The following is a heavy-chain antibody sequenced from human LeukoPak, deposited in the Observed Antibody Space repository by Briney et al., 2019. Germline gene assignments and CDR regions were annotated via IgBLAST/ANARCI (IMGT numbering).Heavy chain of an antibody. D-gene: IGHD3/OR15-3a*01. CDR2: IYSAGIT. CDR1: GFTVNNNY. V-gene: IGHV3-53*01. J-gene: IGHJ4*02. Sequence: GGSLRLSCAASGFTVNNNYMSWVRQAPGKGLEWVSIIYSAGITYYADSVKGRFTISRDNTKNTLYLQMNRLRAEDSAVYYCARDDFSWGYGYFEYWGQGTLDTVSS. CDR3: ARDDFSWGYGYFEY.